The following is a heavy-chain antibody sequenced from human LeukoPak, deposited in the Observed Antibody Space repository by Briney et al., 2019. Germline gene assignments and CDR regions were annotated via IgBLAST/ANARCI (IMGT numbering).Heavy chain of an antibody. CDR2: IGAYTGNT. CDR3: AKDKPGIPQH. Sequence: GASVKVSYKASGYTFTSYGITWVRQAPGQGLEWMGWIGAYTGNTTYAQKLQGRVTMTTDTSTSTAYMELRSLTSADTAVYFCAKDKPGIPQHWGQGTLVTVSS. V-gene: IGHV1-18*01. J-gene: IGHJ1*01. CDR1: GYTFTSYG. D-gene: IGHD6-13*01.